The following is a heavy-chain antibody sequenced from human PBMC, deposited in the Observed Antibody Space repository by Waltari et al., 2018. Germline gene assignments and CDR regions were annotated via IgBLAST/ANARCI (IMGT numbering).Heavy chain of an antibody. Sequence: EVQLMESGGGLVQPGGSLRLSCAASGFSFSAYWMTWVRQAPGRGLEWVANIKYDGSATYHVDSWNGRFTISRDNAKNSLYLQMNDVSAEDTAIYYCARGSTGYVRVWDCWGQGTVVTVSS. J-gene: IGHJ4*02. V-gene: IGHV3-7*05. CDR3: ARGSTGYVRVWDC. D-gene: IGHD2-2*01. CDR2: IKYDGSAT. CDR1: GFSFSAYW.